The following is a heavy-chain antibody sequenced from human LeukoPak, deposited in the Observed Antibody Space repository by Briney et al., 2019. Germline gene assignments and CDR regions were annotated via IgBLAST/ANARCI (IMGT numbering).Heavy chain of an antibody. J-gene: IGHJ4*02. CDR2: INPSGGST. CDR3: ARDINPYYDFWSGYYYPSNTHFDY. CDR1: GGTFSSYA. V-gene: IGHV1-46*01. Sequence: GASVKVSCKASGGTFSSYAISWVRQAPGQGLEWMGIINPSGGSTSYAQKFQARVTMTRDMSTSTVYMELSSLRSEDTAVYYCARDINPYYDFWSGYYYPSNTHFDYWGQGTLVTVSS. D-gene: IGHD3-3*01.